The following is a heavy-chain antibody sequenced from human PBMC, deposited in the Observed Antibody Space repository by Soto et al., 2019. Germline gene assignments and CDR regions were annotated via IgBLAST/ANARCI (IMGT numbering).Heavy chain of an antibody. CDR2: IFSNDEK. D-gene: IGHD6-19*01. CDR3: ARILFGRSVAGGYFYMDV. V-gene: IGHV2-26*01. CDR1: GFSLSNGKVG. Sequence: HVTLKESGPVLVKPTETLTLTCTVSGFSLSNGKVGVSWIRQPPGKAREWLAHIFSNDEKSYKTSLKSRLTISEATSKSQVVLTTTNVDTVDTATYYCARILFGRSVAGGYFYMDVWGKGTTVTVSS. J-gene: IGHJ6*03.